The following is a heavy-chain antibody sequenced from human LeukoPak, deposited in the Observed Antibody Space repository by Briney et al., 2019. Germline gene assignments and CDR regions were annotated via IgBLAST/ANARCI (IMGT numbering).Heavy chain of an antibody. J-gene: IGHJ6*02. Sequence: ASVKVSCKASGGTFSSYAISWVRQAPGQGLEWMGGIIPIFGTANYAQKFQGRVTITADESTSTAYMELSSLRSEDTAVYYCARDRDSGAKSDGMDVWGQGTTVIVSS. CDR1: GGTFSSYA. V-gene: IGHV1-69*13. D-gene: IGHD4-23*01. CDR2: IIPIFGTA. CDR3: ARDRDSGAKSDGMDV.